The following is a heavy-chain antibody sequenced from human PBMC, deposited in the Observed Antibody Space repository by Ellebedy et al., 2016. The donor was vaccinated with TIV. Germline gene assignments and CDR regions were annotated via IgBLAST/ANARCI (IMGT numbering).Heavy chain of an antibody. D-gene: IGHD3-16*01. J-gene: IGHJ4*02. CDR1: GGSISSGGYY. V-gene: IGHV4-61*08. CDR3: VSTEYIGFWGY. Sequence: SETLSLTCTVSGGSISSGGYYWSWIRQPPGKGLEWIGYMYSSGNTNYNPSLKSRATISIDTSKNQFSLKLSFVTAADTAVYYCVSTEYIGFWGYWGQGTLVTVSS. CDR2: MYSSGNT.